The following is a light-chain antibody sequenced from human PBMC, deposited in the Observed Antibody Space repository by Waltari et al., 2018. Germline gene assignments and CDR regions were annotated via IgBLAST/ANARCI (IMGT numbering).Light chain of an antibody. CDR3: QQLSSYPLA. J-gene: IGKJ3*01. Sequence: IQLTQSPSSLSASVGDRVTITCRASQGISSYLAWYQQKPGKAPKLLIYGASTLQSGVPSRFSGSVSGPDFTLTISSRQPEDIATYYCQQLSSYPLAFGPGTKVDIK. CDR1: QGISSY. CDR2: GAS. V-gene: IGKV1-9*01.